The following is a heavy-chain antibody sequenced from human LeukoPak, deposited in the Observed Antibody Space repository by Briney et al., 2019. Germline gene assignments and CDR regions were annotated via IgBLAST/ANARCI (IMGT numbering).Heavy chain of an antibody. J-gene: IGHJ4*02. Sequence: GGSLRLSCVASGFTFSNYLMNRVRQAPGKGLEWVSGISHSGRSIYYADSVKGRFTISRDNSKNTLYLQMDRLRVEDTAVYYCAMALDYWGQGTLVTVSS. D-gene: IGHD3-10*01. CDR1: GFTFSNYL. CDR2: ISHSGRSI. CDR3: AMALDY. V-gene: IGHV3-23*01.